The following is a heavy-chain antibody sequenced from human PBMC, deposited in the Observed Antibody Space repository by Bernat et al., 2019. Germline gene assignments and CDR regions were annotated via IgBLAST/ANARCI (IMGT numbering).Heavy chain of an antibody. D-gene: IGHD1-26*01. J-gene: IGHJ6*02. V-gene: IGHV3-23*01. CDR3: AILGGNYDGMDV. CDR2: VSGGGGST. Sequence: EVQLLESGGGLVQPGRSLRLSCAASGFTFRFCTYVLNWVRQAPGKGLEWVSVVSGGGGSTYYADSVKGRFTISRDNSKNTVYLQMNSLRAEDTALFYCAILGGNYDGMDVWGQGTTVSVSS. CDR1: GFTFRFCTYV.